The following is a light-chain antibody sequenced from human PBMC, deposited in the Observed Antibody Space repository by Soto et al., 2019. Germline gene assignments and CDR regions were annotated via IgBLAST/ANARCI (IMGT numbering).Light chain of an antibody. J-gene: IGLJ2*01. V-gene: IGLV2-8*01. Sequence: QSALTQPPSASGSPGQSVTISCTGTSSDVGGYVYVSWYQQYPGKAPKLMIYEVNKRPSGVPDRFSGSTSGNTASLTVSGLQAEDEADYYCSSYGGTIADVIFGGGTKLTVL. CDR1: SSDVGGYVY. CDR2: EVN. CDR3: SSYGGTIADVI.